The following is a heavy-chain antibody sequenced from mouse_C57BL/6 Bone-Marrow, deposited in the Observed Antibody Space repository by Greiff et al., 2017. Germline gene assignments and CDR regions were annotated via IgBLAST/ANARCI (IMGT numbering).Heavy chain of an antibody. CDR1: GYTFTTYP. CDR2: FHPYNDDT. J-gene: IGHJ3*01. CDR3: ARYQSYDYAWFAY. Sequence: VQLQPSGAELVKPGASVKMSCKASGYTFTTYPIEWMKQNHGKSLEWIGNFHPYNDDTKYNEKFKGKATLTVEKSSSTVYLELSRLTSDDSSVYYCARYQSYDYAWFAYWGQGTLVTVSA. V-gene: IGHV1-47*01. D-gene: IGHD2-4*01.